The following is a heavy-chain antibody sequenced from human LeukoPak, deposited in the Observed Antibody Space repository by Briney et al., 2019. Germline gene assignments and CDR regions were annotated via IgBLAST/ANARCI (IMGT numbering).Heavy chain of an antibody. CDR2: IKQDGSEK. Sequence: GGSLRLSCAASGFTFSSYWMSWVRQAPGKGLEWVANIKQDGSEKYYVDSVKGRFTISRDNAKKSLYLQMNCLRVEDTAVYYCARGAAAGRRAFDIWGQGTMVTVSS. V-gene: IGHV3-7*01. D-gene: IGHD6-13*01. CDR1: GFTFSSYW. J-gene: IGHJ3*02. CDR3: ARGAAAGRRAFDI.